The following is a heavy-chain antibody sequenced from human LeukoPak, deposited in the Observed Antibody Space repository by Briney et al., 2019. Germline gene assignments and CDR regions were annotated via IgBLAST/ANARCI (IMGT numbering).Heavy chain of an antibody. V-gene: IGHV1-2*02. Sequence: ASVKVSCKASGYTFTGYYMHWVRQAPGQGLEWMGWINPNSGGTNYAQKFQGRVTMTRDTSIGTAYMELSRLRSDDTAVYYCARRSSGSYFFDYWGQGTLVPVSS. D-gene: IGHD1-26*01. J-gene: IGHJ4*02. CDR2: INPNSGGT. CDR1: GYTFTGYY. CDR3: ARRSSGSYFFDY.